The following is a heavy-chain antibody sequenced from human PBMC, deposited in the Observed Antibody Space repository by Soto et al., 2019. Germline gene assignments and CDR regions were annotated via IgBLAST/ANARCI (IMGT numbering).Heavy chain of an antibody. V-gene: IGHV1-18*01. CDR1: GYTFTSYG. Sequence: ASVKVSCKASGYTFTSYGISWVRQAPGQGLEWMGWISAYNGNTNYAQKLQGRVTMTTDTSKNTLYLQMNSLRAEDTAVYYCAKSSSGWYVYYFMDVWGKGTTVTVSS. D-gene: IGHD6-19*01. CDR3: AKSSSGWYVYYFMDV. J-gene: IGHJ6*03. CDR2: ISAYNGNT.